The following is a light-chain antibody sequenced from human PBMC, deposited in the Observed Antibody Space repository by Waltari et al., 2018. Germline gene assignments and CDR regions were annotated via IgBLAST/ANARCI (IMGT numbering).Light chain of an antibody. CDR1: QSLLHSNGYNY. Sequence: DIVMTQSPLSLPVTPGEPASISCRSSQSLLHSNGYNYLDWYLQKPGQSPQLLIYLGSNRASGVTDRFSGSGSGTDFTLKISRVEAKDVGVYYYMQALQTPRTFGQGTRLEIK. J-gene: IGKJ5*01. CDR2: LGS. V-gene: IGKV2-28*01. CDR3: MQALQTPRT.